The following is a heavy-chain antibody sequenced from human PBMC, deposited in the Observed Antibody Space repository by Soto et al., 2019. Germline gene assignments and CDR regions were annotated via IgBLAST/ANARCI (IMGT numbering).Heavy chain of an antibody. CDR3: ARGSGYDWPADS. CDR2: IWYDGSNK. D-gene: IGHD5-12*01. CDR1: GFTFSSYG. V-gene: IGHV3-33*01. Sequence: QVQLVESGGGVVQPGRSLRLSCAASGFTFSSYGMHWVRQAPGKGLEWVAVIWYDGSNKYYADSVKGRFTISRDNSKNTLYLQMNSMRAEDTAVYYCARGSGYDWPADSWGQGTLVTVSS. J-gene: IGHJ4*02.